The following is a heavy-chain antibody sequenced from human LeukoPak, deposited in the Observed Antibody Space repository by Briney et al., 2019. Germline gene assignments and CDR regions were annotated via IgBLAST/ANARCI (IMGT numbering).Heavy chain of an antibody. CDR2: INPEETTT. CDR1: GFTFGTFR. D-gene: IGHD1-14*01. V-gene: IGHV3-74*01. J-gene: IGHJ4*02. CDR3: ARGGLEPVDY. Sequence: GGSLRLSCAASGFTFGTFRMHWVRQAPGKGLVWVSRINPEETTTNYADAVKGRFTISRDNAKNTLYLQMNSLRAEDTAVYYCARGGLEPVDYWGQGTLVTVSS.